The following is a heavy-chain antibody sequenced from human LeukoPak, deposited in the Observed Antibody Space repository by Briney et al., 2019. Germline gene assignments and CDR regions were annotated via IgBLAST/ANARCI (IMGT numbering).Heavy chain of an antibody. V-gene: IGHV4-59*12. CDR3: ARRNYYDSSGYYLASSYYFDC. CDR2: IYHSGST. CDR1: GGSISSYQ. D-gene: IGHD3-22*01. Sequence: SETLSLTCTVSGGSISSYQWNWIRQPPGKGLEWIGYIYHSGSTYYNPSLKSRVTISVDRSKNQFSLKLSSVTAADTAVYYCARRNYYDSSGYYLASSYYFDCWGQGTLVTVSS. J-gene: IGHJ4*02.